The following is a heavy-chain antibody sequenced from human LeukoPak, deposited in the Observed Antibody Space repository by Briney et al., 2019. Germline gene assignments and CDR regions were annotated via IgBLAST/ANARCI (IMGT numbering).Heavy chain of an antibody. CDR2: IYSGGST. J-gene: IGHJ4*02. CDR3: ANAHYYDSSGYYFDY. CDR1: GFTVSSNY. V-gene: IGHV3-66*01. D-gene: IGHD3-22*01. Sequence: GGSLRLSCAASGFTVSSNYMSWVRQAPGKGLEWVSVIYSGGSTYYADSVKGRFTISRDNSKNTLYLQMNSLRAEDTAVYYCANAHYYDSSGYYFDYWGQGTLVTVSS.